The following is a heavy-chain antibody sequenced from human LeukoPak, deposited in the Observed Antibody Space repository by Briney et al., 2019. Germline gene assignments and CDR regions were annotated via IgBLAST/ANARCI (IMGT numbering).Heavy chain of an antibody. CDR2: ISGSGGST. Sequence: GGSLRLSCAASGFTFSSYAMSWVRQAPGKGLEWVSAISGSGGSTYYADSVKGRFTISRDNSKNMLYLQMNSLRAEDTAVYYCASYGDYYYYYGMDVWGQGTTVTVSS. D-gene: IGHD4-17*01. J-gene: IGHJ6*02. CDR1: GFTFSSYA. CDR3: ASYGDYYYYYGMDV. V-gene: IGHV3-23*01.